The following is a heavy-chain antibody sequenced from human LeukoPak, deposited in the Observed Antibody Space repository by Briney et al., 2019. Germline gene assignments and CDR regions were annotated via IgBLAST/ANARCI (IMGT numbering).Heavy chain of an antibody. CDR3: AKDLGDYSNYATLDY. J-gene: IGHJ4*02. CDR1: GFTFSSYG. CDR2: IRYDGSNK. V-gene: IGHV3-30*02. D-gene: IGHD4-11*01. Sequence: PGGSLRLSCAASGFTFSSYGMHWVRQAPGKGLEWVAFIRYDGSNKYYADSVEGRFTISRDNSKNTLYLQMNSLRAEDTAVYYCAKDLGDYSNYATLDYWGQGTLVTVSS.